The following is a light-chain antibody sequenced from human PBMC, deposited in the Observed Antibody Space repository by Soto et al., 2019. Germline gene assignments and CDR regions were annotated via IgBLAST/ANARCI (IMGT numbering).Light chain of an antibody. Sequence: QSVLTHPASVSGSPGQAITISCIGTSSDVGRYNYVSWYQQHPGQAPRLMIYDVNNRPSGVSNRFSGSKSDNTASLTISGLQAEDEADYYCSSYTSSSTRVFGPVTKVTV. CDR1: SSDVGRYNY. V-gene: IGLV2-14*01. CDR3: SSYTSSSTRV. J-gene: IGLJ1*01. CDR2: DVN.